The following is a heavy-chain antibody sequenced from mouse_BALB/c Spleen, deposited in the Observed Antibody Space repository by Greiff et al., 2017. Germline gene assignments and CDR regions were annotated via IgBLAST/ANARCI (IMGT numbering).Heavy chain of an antibody. CDR3: ARYYGYVGYFDY. CDR1: GYTFTSYT. D-gene: IGHD1-2*01. V-gene: IGHV1-4*02. Sequence: QVQLKESAAELARPGASVKMSCKASGYTFTSYTMHWVKQRPGQGLEWIGYINPSSGYTEYNQKFKDKTTLTADKSSSTAYMQLSSLTSEDSAVYYCARYYGYVGYFDYWGQGTTLTVSS. CDR2: INPSSGYT. J-gene: IGHJ2*01.